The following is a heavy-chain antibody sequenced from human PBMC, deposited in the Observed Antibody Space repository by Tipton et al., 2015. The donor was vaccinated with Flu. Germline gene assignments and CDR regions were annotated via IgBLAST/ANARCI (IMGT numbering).Heavy chain of an antibody. Sequence: TLSLTCTVSGDSISTTIYYWGWVRQPPGKGLEWIGSIYYSGTTYYNPSLKSRVAISVDTSKNQFSLKLSSVTAADTAVYYCARYPESNYHWFGPWGQGALVTVSS. CDR2: IYYSGTT. V-gene: IGHV4-39*07. D-gene: IGHD4-11*01. J-gene: IGHJ5*02. CDR3: ARYPESNYHWFGP. CDR1: GDSISTTIYY.